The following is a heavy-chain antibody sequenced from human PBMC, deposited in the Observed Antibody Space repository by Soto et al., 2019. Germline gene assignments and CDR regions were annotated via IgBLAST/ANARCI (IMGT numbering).Heavy chain of an antibody. CDR1: GGSVSSGSYY. J-gene: IGHJ4*02. D-gene: IGHD6-25*01. Sequence: SETLSLTCTVSGGSVSSGSYYWSWIRQPPGKGLEWIGYIYYSGSTNYNPSLKSQVTISVDTSKNQFSLKLSSVTAAETAVYYCARDSGYGSDYWGQGTLVTVSS. V-gene: IGHV4-61*01. CDR3: ARDSGYGSDY. CDR2: IYYSGST.